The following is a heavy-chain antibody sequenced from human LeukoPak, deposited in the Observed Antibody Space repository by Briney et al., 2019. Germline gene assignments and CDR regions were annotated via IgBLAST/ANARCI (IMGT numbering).Heavy chain of an antibody. Sequence: ASVKVSCKATGYTFTSYYMHWERQAPGQGLEWMGIINPSGGSTSYAQKFQGRVTMTRDMSTSTVYMELSRLRSDDTAVYYCARDASPRRRDFDNWGQGTLVTVSS. V-gene: IGHV1-46*01. CDR2: INPSGGST. CDR3: ARDASPRRRDFDN. D-gene: IGHD1-14*01. CDR1: GYTFTSYY. J-gene: IGHJ4*02.